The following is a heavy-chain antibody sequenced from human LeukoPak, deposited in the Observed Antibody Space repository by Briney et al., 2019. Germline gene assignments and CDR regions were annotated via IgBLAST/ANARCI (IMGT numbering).Heavy chain of an antibody. CDR2: ISYDGSNK. Sequence: GSLRLSCAASGFTFSSYGMHWVRQAPGKGLEWVAVISYDGSNKYYADSVKGRFTISRDNAKNSLYLQMNGLRAEDTAVYYCARGGYCSGDSCYAGGRDYWGQGTLVTVSS. D-gene: IGHD2-15*01. V-gene: IGHV3-30*03. CDR1: GFTFSSYG. CDR3: ARGGYCSGDSCYAGGRDY. J-gene: IGHJ4*02.